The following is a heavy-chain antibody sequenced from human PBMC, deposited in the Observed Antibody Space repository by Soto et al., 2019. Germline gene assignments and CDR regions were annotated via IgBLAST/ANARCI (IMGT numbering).Heavy chain of an antibody. CDR2: ISGNNGNT. CDR3: ARHRFNYYDDTVYYYFDY. CDR1: GYSFTSYG. D-gene: IGHD3-22*01. Sequence: QVQLVQSGAEVKKPGASVKVSCKASGYSFTSYGISWVRQAHGQGPEWMGWISGNNGNTNHPQSLQGRVTMTTDTSRNTAYMELRSLRSDDTAVYYCARHRFNYYDDTVYYYFDYWGQGTLVTVSS. V-gene: IGHV1-18*04. J-gene: IGHJ4*02.